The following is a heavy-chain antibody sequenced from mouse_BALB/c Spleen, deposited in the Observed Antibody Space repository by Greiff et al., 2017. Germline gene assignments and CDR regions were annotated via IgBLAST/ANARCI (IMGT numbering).Heavy chain of an antibody. CDR1: GFTFSSFG. Sequence: DVMLVESGGGLVQPGGSRKLSCAASGFTFSSFGMHWVRQAPEKGLEWVAYISSGSSTIYYADTVKGRFTISRDNPKNTLFLQMTSLRSEDAAMYYCASYDYYAMDYWGQGTSVTVSS. CDR2: ISSGSSTI. V-gene: IGHV5-17*02. J-gene: IGHJ4*01. CDR3: ASYDYYAMDY.